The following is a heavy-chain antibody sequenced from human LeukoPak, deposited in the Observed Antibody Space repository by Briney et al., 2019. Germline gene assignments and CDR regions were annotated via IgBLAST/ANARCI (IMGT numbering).Heavy chain of an antibody. CDR3: ARFVEYSSSRGDDY. J-gene: IGHJ4*02. D-gene: IGHD6-6*01. V-gene: IGHV1-18*01. CDR2: ISAYNGNT. CDR1: GYTFTSYG. Sequence: ASVKVPCKASGYTFTSYGISWVRQAPGQGLEWMGWISAYNGNTNYAQKLQGRVTMTTDTSTSTAYMELRSLRSDDTAVYYCARFVEYSSSRGDDYWGQGTLVTVSS.